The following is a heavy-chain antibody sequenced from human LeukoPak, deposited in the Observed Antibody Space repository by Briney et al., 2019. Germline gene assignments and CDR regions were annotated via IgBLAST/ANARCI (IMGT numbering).Heavy chain of an antibody. V-gene: IGHV4-39*07. D-gene: IGHD2-8*01. CDR3: ARVIKGCIYY. CDR2: IYYSGST. CDR1: GGSISSSSYY. J-gene: IGHJ4*02. Sequence: SETLSLTCTVSGGSISSSSYYWGWIRQPPGKGLEWIGSIYYSGSTYYNPSLKSRVTISVDTSKNQLSLKLSSVTAADTAVYYCARVIKGCIYYWGQGTLVTGSS.